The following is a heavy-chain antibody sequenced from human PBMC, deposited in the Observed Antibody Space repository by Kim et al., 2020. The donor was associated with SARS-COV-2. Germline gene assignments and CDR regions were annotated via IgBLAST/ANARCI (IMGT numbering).Heavy chain of an antibody. J-gene: IGHJ6*02. CDR3: ARDLGYCSSTSCYAPPYDYYYYGMDV. D-gene: IGHD2-2*01. CDR1: GGTFSSYA. CDR2: IIPIFGTA. Sequence: SVKVSCKASGGTFSSYAISWVRQAPGQGLEWMGGIIPIFGTANYAQKFQGRVTITADESTSTAYMELSSLRSEDTAVYYCARDLGYCSSTSCYAPPYDYYYYGMDVWGQGTTVTVSS. V-gene: IGHV1-69*13.